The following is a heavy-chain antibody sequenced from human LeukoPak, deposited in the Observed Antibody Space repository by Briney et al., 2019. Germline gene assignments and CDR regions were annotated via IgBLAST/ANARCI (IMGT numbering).Heavy chain of an antibody. CDR1: GFTISSDY. V-gene: IGHV3-53*01. CDR2: ISDGGST. J-gene: IGHJ4*02. D-gene: IGHD5-12*01. CDR3: AKDLTGYSGYDYDY. Sequence: HPGGSLRLSCAASGFTISSDYMNWVRQAPGKGLDWVSVISDGGSTYYADSVRGRFTISRDNSKNTLFLQMNSLRAEDTAVYYCAKDLTGYSGYDYDYWGQGTLVTVSS.